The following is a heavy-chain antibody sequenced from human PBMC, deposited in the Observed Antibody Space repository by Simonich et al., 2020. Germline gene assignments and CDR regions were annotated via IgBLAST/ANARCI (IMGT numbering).Heavy chain of an antibody. CDR2: IYYGGST. CDR3: ARGGLYFDY. Sequence: QVQLQESGPGLVKPSETLSLTCTVSGGSISSYYWSWIRQPPGKGLEWIGYIYYGGSTNYNPSLKSRVTISVDTSKNQFSLKLSSVTAADTAVYYCARGGLYFDYCGQGTLVTVSS. J-gene: IGHJ4*02. V-gene: IGHV4-59*01. CDR1: GGSISSYY. D-gene: IGHD2-15*01.